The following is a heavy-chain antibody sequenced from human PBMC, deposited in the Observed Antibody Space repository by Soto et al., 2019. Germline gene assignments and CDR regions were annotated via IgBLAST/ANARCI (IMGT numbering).Heavy chain of an antibody. J-gene: IGHJ4*02. D-gene: IGHD3-10*01. CDR3: ARVYYGSGSYYRY. Sequence: QVQLVESGGGVVQPGRSLRLSCAASGFTFSSYAMHWVRQAPGKGLEWVAVISYDGSNKYYADSVKGRFTISRDNSKNTRDLQMNSLRAEDTAVYYCARVYYGSGSYYRYWGQGTLVTVSS. V-gene: IGHV3-30-3*01. CDR1: GFTFSSYA. CDR2: ISYDGSNK.